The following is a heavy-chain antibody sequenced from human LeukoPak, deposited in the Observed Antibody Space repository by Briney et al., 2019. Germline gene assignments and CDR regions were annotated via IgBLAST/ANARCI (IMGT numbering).Heavy chain of an antibody. V-gene: IGHV4-59*01. D-gene: IGHD2-15*01. CDR2: VYDRGGT. Sequence: SETLSLTCTVSGDFISRYYWSWIRQSPGKGLEWIGYVYDRGGTNYNPSLKSRAIISADTSKNQFSLKVTSVTAADTAVYYCARAYCSGGYCDYFDYWGQGTLVTVSS. J-gene: IGHJ4*02. CDR3: ARAYCSGGYCDYFDY. CDR1: GDFISRYY.